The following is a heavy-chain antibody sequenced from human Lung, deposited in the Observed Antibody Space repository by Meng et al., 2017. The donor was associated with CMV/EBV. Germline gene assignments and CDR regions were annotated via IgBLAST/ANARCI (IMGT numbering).Heavy chain of an antibody. Sequence: GGSXRLXCAASGFTFSAYKMSWVRQAPGKGLEWAATINPDGGEKYYVESLKGRFTISRDNAKDSLFLQMDSLRAEDTAMYFCARDWRTGYTHSMDVWGQGTXVTVSS. CDR3: ARDWRTGYTHSMDV. CDR2: INPDGGEK. CDR1: GFTFSAYK. J-gene: IGHJ6*02. D-gene: IGHD5-24*01. V-gene: IGHV3-7*01.